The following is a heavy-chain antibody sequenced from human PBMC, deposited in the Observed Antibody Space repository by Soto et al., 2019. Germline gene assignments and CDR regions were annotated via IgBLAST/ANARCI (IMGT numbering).Heavy chain of an antibody. Sequence: VASVKVSCKXSGYTFTSYGISWVRQAPGQGLEWMGWISAYNGNTNYAQKLQGRVTMTTDTSTSTAYMELRSLRSDDTAVYYCARAETYYDFWSGYPWGQGTLVTVSS. V-gene: IGHV1-18*01. CDR1: GYTFTSYG. CDR2: ISAYNGNT. CDR3: ARAETYYDFWSGYP. J-gene: IGHJ5*02. D-gene: IGHD3-3*01.